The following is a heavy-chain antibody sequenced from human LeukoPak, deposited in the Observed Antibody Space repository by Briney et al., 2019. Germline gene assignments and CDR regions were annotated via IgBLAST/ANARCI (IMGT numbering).Heavy chain of an antibody. CDR3: ARDYYGSGNYPLGY. CDR2: IIPIFGTA. Sequence: AASVKVSCKASGGTFSSYAISWVRQAPGQGLEWMGGIIPIFGTANYAQKFQGRVTITADKSTSTAYMELSSLRSEDTAVYYCARDYYGSGNYPLGYWGQGTLVTVSS. D-gene: IGHD3-10*01. CDR1: GGTFSSYA. J-gene: IGHJ4*02. V-gene: IGHV1-69*06.